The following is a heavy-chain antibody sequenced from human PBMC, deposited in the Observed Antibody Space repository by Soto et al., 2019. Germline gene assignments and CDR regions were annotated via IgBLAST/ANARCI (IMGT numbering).Heavy chain of an antibody. V-gene: IGHV4-31*03. CDR1: GGSISSGGYY. J-gene: IGHJ4*02. Sequence: QVQLQESGPGLVKPSQTLSLTCTVSGGSISSGGYYWSWIRQHPGKGLEWIGYIYYSGNTYYNPSLKSRVTISVDTSKNQFSLKLSSVSAADTAVYFCARVRVTVTGIENWGQGTLVTVSS. CDR2: IYYSGNT. D-gene: IGHD3-10*01. CDR3: ARVRVTVTGIEN.